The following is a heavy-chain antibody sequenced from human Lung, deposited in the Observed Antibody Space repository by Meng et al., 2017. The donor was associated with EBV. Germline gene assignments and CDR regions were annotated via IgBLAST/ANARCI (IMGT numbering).Heavy chain of an antibody. CDR1: GGSISSGGYY. D-gene: IGHD4-23*01. CDR3: ARARRGGHYFDY. CDR2: IYYSGST. J-gene: IGHJ4*02. V-gene: IGHV4-31*11. Sequence: QVQLQESGPGLVKPSQTLSLTCAVSGGSISSGGYYWSWIRQPPGKGLEWIGYIYYSGSTYYNPSLKSRVTISVDTSKNQFSLKLSSVTAADTAVYYCARARRGGHYFDYWGQGTLVTVSS.